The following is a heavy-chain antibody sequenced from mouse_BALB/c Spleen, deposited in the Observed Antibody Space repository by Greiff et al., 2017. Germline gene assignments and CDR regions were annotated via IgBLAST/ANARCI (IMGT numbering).Heavy chain of an antibody. J-gene: IGHJ3*01. Sequence: DVKLQESGPGLVKPSQSLSLTCTVTGYSITSDYAWNWIRQFPGNKLEWMGYISYSGSTSYNPSLKSRISITRDTSKNQFFLQLNSVTTEDTATYYCAREHSSGSPWFAYWGQGTLVTVSA. D-gene: IGHD3-1*01. CDR3: AREHSSGSPWFAY. V-gene: IGHV3-2*02. CDR2: ISYSGST. CDR1: GYSITSDYA.